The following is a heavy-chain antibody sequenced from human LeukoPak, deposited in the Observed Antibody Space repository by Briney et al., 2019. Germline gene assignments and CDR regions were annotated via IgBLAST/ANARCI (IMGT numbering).Heavy chain of an antibody. CDR1: DYSISSGYY. V-gene: IGHV4-38-2*02. D-gene: IGHD3-9*01. Sequence: SETLSLTCTVFDYSISSGYYWGWIRQPPGKGLEWIGSIYHSGSTYCNPSLKSRVTISVDTSDNQFSLKLTSVTAADTAIYYCARVFDSGYFDWHFDYWGQGTLVTVSS. J-gene: IGHJ4*02. CDR2: IYHSGST. CDR3: ARVFDSGYFDWHFDY.